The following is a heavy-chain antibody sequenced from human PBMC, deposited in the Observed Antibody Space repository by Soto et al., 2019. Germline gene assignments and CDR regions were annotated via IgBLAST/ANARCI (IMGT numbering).Heavy chain of an antibody. CDR2: ISYDGSNK. J-gene: IGHJ6*02. V-gene: IGHV3-30*18. CDR1: GFTFISYG. Sequence: GGSLRLSCAASGFTFISYGMHWGRQAPGKGLEWVAVISYDGSNKYYADSVKGRFTISRDNSKNTLYLQMNSLRAEDTAVYYCAKLMRSVYGMDVWGQGTTVTVSS. CDR3: AKLMRSVYGMDV.